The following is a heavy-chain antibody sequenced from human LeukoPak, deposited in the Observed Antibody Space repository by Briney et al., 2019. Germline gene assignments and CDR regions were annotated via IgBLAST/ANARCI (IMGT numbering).Heavy chain of an antibody. CDR2: ISSSSSYI. CDR1: GFTFSSYS. Sequence: GGSLRLSCAASGFTFSSYSMNWVRQAPGKGLEWVSSISSSSSYIYYADSVKGRFTISRDNAKNSLYLQMNGLRAEDTAVYYCASGIDSAADGAFDIWGQGTMVTVSS. CDR3: ASGIDSAADGAFDI. V-gene: IGHV3-21*01. D-gene: IGHD6-25*01. J-gene: IGHJ3*02.